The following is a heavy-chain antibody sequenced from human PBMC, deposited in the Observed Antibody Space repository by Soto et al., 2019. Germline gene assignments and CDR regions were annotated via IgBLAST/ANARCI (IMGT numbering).Heavy chain of an antibody. CDR1: GFTFNKYY. CDR3: ARVRQDLIREDALEI. Sequence: EVQLVESGGGLVQPGGSLRLSCVASGFTFNKYYMNWVRQAPGKGLEWVANIKQDGSGKHYVDSVQGRFTISRDNAKNSVYLQMNGLRAEDTAVYYCARVRQDLIREDALEIWGQGTMVTVSS. V-gene: IGHV3-7*01. CDR2: IKQDGSGK. J-gene: IGHJ3*02. D-gene: IGHD1-26*01.